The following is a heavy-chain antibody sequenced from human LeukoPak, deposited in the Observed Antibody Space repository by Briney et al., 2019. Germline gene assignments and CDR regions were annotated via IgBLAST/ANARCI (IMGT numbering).Heavy chain of an antibody. CDR3: TREDTAMVTTLYYFDY. V-gene: IGHV3-30-3*01. J-gene: IGHJ4*02. Sequence: GGSLRLSCAASGFTFSSYAMHWVRQAPGKGLEWVAVISYGGSNKYYADSVKGRFTISRDNSKNTLYLQMNSLRAEDTAVYYCTREDTAMVTTLYYFDYWGQGTLVTVSS. CDR1: GFTFSSYA. CDR2: ISYGGSNK. D-gene: IGHD5-18*01.